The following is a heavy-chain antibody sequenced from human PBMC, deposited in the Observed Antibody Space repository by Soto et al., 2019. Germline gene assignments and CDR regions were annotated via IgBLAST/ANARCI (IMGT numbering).Heavy chain of an antibody. J-gene: IGHJ4*02. CDR2: ISGSGDRT. Sequence: GGSLRLSCAASGFTFSNYAINWVRQAPGKGLEWVSTISGSGDRTYYADSVKGRFSISRDNSKNTVYLQINSLGTDDTAVFYCARDPPLGYCSGGSCYSGTLDYWGQGSLVTVSS. CDR3: ARDPPLGYCSGGSCYSGTLDY. V-gene: IGHV3-23*01. D-gene: IGHD2-15*01. CDR1: GFTFSNYA.